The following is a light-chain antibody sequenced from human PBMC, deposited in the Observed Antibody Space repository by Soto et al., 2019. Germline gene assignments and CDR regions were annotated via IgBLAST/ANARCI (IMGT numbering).Light chain of an antibody. V-gene: IGLV2-14*01. CDR3: SSYTGSSTYVV. J-gene: IGLJ2*01. CDR1: SSDVGGYNY. Sequence: QSVLTQPASVSGSPGQSSTISCTGTSSDVGGYNYVSWYQQHPGKAPKLMIYDVNNRPSGVSNRFSGSKSGNTASLTISGLQAEDEADYYCSSYTGSSTYVVFGGGTKLSVL. CDR2: DVN.